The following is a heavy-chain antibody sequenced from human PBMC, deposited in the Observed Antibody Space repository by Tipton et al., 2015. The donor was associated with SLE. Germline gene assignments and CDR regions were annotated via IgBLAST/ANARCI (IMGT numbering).Heavy chain of an antibody. CDR1: GGSISSYY. CDR3: ARVVAATREYYFDY. J-gene: IGHJ4*02. Sequence: TLSLTCTVSGGSISSYYWSWIRQPAGKGLEWIGRIYTSGSTNYNPSLKSRVTMSVDTSKNQFSLKLSSVTAADTAVYYCARVVAATREYYFDYWGQGTLVTVSS. D-gene: IGHD2-15*01. V-gene: IGHV4-4*07. CDR2: IYTSGST.